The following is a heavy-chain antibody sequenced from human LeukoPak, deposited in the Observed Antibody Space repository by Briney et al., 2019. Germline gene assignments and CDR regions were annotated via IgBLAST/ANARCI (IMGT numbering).Heavy chain of an antibody. CDR3: ARWAKSFDL. CDR2: IKQDGSDK. V-gene: IGHV3-7*01. CDR1: GFTFGNYW. J-gene: IGHJ4*02. Sequence: PGGSLRLSCAASGFTFGNYWMSWVRQAPGKGLEWVANIKQDGSDKYYVDSVTGRFTISRDNAKNSLYLQMNSLRAEDTAVYYCARWAKSFDLWGQGTLVTVSS.